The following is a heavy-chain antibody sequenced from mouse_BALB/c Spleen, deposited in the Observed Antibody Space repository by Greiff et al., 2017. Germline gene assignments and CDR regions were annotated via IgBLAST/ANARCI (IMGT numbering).Heavy chain of an antibody. Sequence: QVQLQQSGAELAKPGASVKMSCKASGYTFTSYWMHWVKQRPGQGLEWIGYINPSTGYTEYTQKFKDKATLTADKSSSTAYMRLSSLTSEDSAVYCCESALIHYYGTGFAYWGQGTLVTVSA. CDR3: ESALIHYYGTGFAY. V-gene: IGHV1-7*01. CDR1: GYTFTSYW. J-gene: IGHJ3*01. CDR2: INPSTGYT. D-gene: IGHD1-2*01.